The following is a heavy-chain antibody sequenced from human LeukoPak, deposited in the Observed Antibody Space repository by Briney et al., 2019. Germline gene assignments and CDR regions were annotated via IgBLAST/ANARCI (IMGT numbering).Heavy chain of an antibody. V-gene: IGHV1-18*01. CDR2: ISAYNGNT. D-gene: IGHD6-19*01. Sequence: GWISAYNGNTNYAQKLQGRVTMTTDTSTSTAYMELRSLRSDDTAVYYCARVYSSGWYMDYWGQGTLVTVSS. CDR3: ARVYSSGWYMDY. J-gene: IGHJ4*02.